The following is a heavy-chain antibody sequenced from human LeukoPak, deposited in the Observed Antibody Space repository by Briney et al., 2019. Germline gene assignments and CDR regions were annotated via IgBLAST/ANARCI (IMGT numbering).Heavy chain of an antibody. Sequence: GESLEISCQGSGSSFTTYWIGWVRQLPGKGLEGMGIIYPGDSDTRYSPSFQGQVTTSADKSISTAYLQWSSLTASDTAMYYCGRHLHGDLYFDYWGQGTLVTVSS. D-gene: IGHD4-17*01. CDR1: GSSFTTYW. V-gene: IGHV5-51*01. CDR2: IYPGDSDT. J-gene: IGHJ4*02. CDR3: GRHLHGDLYFDY.